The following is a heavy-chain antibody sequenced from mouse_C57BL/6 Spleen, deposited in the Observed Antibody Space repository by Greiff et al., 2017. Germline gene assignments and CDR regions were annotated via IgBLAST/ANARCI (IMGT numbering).Heavy chain of an antibody. D-gene: IGHD2-5*01. CDR3: ARYYSNDYYAMDY. CDR1: GYTFTSYW. CDR2: IDPSDSYT. V-gene: IGHV1-69*01. Sequence: QVQLQQPGAELVMPGASVKLSCKASGYTFTSYWMHWVKQRPGQGLEWIGEIDPSDSYTNSNQKFKGKSTLTVDKSSSTAYMQLSSLTSEDSAVYYCARYYSNDYYAMDYWGQGTSVTVSS. J-gene: IGHJ4*01.